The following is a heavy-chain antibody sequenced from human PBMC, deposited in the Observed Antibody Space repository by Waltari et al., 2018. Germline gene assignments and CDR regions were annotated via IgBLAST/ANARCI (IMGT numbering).Heavy chain of an antibody. J-gene: IGHJ5*02. CDR2: ISDSGST. CDR3: AREIYTTNWFDP. Sequence: QVQLQESGPGLVKPSQTLSLTCTVSGGSITSSDYYWSWIRQSPGKGLEWKGYISDSGSTYYNSSLKSRVTMSMDTSRNQFSLRLTSVTDADTAVYYCAREIYTTNWFDPWGQGSLVTVSS. D-gene: IGHD3-16*01. CDR1: GGSITSSDYY. V-gene: IGHV4-30-4*01.